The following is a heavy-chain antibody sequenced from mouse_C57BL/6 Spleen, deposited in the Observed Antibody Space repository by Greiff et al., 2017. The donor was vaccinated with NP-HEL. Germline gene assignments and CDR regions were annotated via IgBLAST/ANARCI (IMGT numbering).Heavy chain of an antibody. Sequence: QVQLQQPGAELVKPGASVKLSCKASGYTFTSYWMKWVKQRPGQGLEWIGEIDPSDSYTNYNQKFKGKATLTVDTSSSTAYMQLSSLTSEDSAVYYCARSQLGRYYAMDYWGQGTSVTVSS. CDR1: GYTFTSYW. CDR2: IDPSDSYT. J-gene: IGHJ4*01. CDR3: ARSQLGRYYAMDY. V-gene: IGHV1-50*01. D-gene: IGHD4-1*01.